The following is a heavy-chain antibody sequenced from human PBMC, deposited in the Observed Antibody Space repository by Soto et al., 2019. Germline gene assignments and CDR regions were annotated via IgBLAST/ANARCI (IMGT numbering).Heavy chain of an antibody. CDR1: GFTFSTYS. D-gene: IGHD2-2*02. Sequence: SLRLSCVGSGFTFSTYSINWVRQAPGKGLEWVSSIGSRSDIYYADSVKGRFTISRDNAKNSVSLQMNSLRAEDTAVYYCAREYTAWPLAYGLDVWGQGTTVTVSS. V-gene: IGHV3-21*01. J-gene: IGHJ6*02. CDR3: AREYTAWPLAYGLDV. CDR2: IGSRSDI.